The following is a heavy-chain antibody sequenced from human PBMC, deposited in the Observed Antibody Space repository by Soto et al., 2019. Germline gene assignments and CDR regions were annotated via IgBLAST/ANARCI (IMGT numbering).Heavy chain of an antibody. V-gene: IGHV4-59*01. CDR2: IYYSGST. Sequence: SETLSLTCTVSGGSISSYYWSWIRQPPGKGLEWIGYIYYSGSTNYNPSLKSRVTISVDTSKNLFSLKLSFVTAADTAVYYCARAMSYGDYAYYYYYMDVWGKGTTVTVSS. CDR1: GGSISSYY. D-gene: IGHD4-17*01. J-gene: IGHJ6*03. CDR3: ARAMSYGDYAYYYYYMDV.